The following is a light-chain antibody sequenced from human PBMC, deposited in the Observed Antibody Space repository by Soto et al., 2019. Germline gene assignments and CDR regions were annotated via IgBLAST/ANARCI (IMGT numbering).Light chain of an antibody. CDR1: QSISSY. V-gene: IGKV1-5*01. Sequence: DIQMTQSPSSLCASVVDGVTITCRASQSISSYLNWYQQKPGKAPKLLIYDAFGLEKGVPSRFGGSGSGTEFTLTINSLQPDDLGTYYCQQYNTYPWTFGQGTKVDIK. J-gene: IGKJ1*01. CDR2: DAF. CDR3: QQYNTYPWT.